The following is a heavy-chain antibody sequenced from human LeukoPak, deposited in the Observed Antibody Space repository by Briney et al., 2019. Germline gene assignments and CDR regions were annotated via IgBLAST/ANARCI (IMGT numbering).Heavy chain of an antibody. CDR3: AELGITMIGGV. J-gene: IGHJ6*04. CDR2: ISSGTSFI. D-gene: IGHD3-10*02. CDR1: GFTLSSYK. V-gene: IGHV3-21*01. Sequence: VVSLTLSCAPSGFTLSSYKMNLVGQAPGEGLEGAASISSGTSFIYYADSLKGRFTISRDNGKNSLYLQMNSLRAEDTAVYYCAELGITMIGGVWGKGTTVTISS.